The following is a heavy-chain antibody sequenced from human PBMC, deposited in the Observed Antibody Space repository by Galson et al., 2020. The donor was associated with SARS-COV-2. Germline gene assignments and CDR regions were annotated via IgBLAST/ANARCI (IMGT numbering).Heavy chain of an antibody. D-gene: IGHD3-10*01. CDR3: ARGRLLWFGELGNWFDP. CDR1: GYTFTSYA. J-gene: IGHJ5*02. Sequence: ASVKVSCKASGYTFTSYAMHWVRQAPGQRLEWMGWINAGNGNTKYSQKFQGRVTITRDTSASTAYMELSSLRSEDTAVYYCARGRLLWFGELGNWFDPWGQGTLVTVSS. CDR2: INAGNGNT. V-gene: IGHV1-3*01.